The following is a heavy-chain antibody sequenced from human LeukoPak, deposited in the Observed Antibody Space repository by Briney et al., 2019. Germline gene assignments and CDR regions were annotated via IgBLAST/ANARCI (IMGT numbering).Heavy chain of an antibody. CDR2: ISGSGANT. CDR3: ARQVESAGSEGDYFDY. J-gene: IGHJ4*02. Sequence: GGSLRLSCAASGFTFSIYGMTWVRQAPGKGLEWVSGISGSGANTYYANTVKGRFTISRGNSKNTLYLQMNSLRAEDTAVYYCARQVESAGSEGDYFDYWGQGTLVTVSS. CDR1: GFTFSIYG. V-gene: IGHV3-23*01. D-gene: IGHD2-15*01.